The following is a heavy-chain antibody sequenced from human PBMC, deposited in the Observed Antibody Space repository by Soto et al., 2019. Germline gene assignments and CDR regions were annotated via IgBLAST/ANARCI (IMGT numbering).Heavy chain of an antibody. V-gene: IGHV1-69*13. CDR1: GGTFSSYA. CDR2: IIPIFGTA. CDR3: AREVARSQGAFDI. D-gene: IGHD2-15*01. Sequence: SVKVSCKASGGTFSSYAISWVRQAPGQGLEWMGGIIPIFGTANYAQKFQGRVTITADESTSTAYMELSSLRSEDTAVYYCAREVARSQGAFDIWGQGTMVTVSS. J-gene: IGHJ3*02.